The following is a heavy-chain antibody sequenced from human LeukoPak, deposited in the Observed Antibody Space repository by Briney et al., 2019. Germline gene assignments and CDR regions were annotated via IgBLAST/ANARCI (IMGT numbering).Heavy chain of an antibody. CDR2: SSYSGST. CDR1: GGSVSSGSYY. V-gene: IGHV4-61*01. J-gene: IGHJ6*02. Sequence: ASETLSLTCSVSGGSVSSGSYYWSWIRQPPGKGLEWIGYSSYSGSTSYNPSLKSRVTISVDTSKNQFSLKLSSVTAADTAVYYCARGWYYYDSSGYPSVLLGGMDVWGQGTTVTVSS. CDR3: ARGWYYYDSSGYPSVLLGGMDV. D-gene: IGHD3-22*01.